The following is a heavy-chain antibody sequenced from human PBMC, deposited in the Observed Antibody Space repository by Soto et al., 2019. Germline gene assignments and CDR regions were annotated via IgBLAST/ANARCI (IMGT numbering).Heavy chain of an antibody. CDR1: GFTFSDYY. D-gene: IGHD3-10*01. Sequence: VQLVESGGGLVKPGGSLRLSCAASGFTFSDYYMSWIRQAPGKGLEWVSYISSRSSTIFYADSVKGRFTISRDNVKNSLYLQMNSLWAEDTAVYYCASGTYGSFFVYWGQGILVTVSS. J-gene: IGHJ4*02. CDR3: ASGTYGSFFVY. V-gene: IGHV3-11*01. CDR2: ISSRSSTI.